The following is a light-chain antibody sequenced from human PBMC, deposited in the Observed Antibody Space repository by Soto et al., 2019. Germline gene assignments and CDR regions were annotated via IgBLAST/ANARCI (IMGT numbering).Light chain of an antibody. CDR1: SSNIGSNY. CDR2: SNN. Sequence: QSVLTQPPSASGTPGQRVTISCSGSSSNIGSNYVYWYQQFPGTAPKLLIYSNNQRPSGVPDRFSGSKSGTSASLAISGLQSENEADYYCAAWDDSLTGWVFGGGTKVTVL. J-gene: IGLJ3*02. V-gene: IGLV1-47*02. CDR3: AAWDDSLTGWV.